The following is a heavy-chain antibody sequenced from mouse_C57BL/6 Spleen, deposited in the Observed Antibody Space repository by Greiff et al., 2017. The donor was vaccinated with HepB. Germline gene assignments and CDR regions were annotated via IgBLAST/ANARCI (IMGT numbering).Heavy chain of an antibody. Sequence: EVKLVESGGGLVQPKGSLKLSCAASGFSFNTYAMNWVRQAPGKGLEWVARIRSKSNNYATYYADSVKDRFTISRDDSESMLYLQMNNLKTEDTAMYYCVRVYYGYDDWYFDVWGTGTTVTVSS. CDR1: GFSFNTYA. CDR3: VRVYYGYDDWYFDV. J-gene: IGHJ1*03. V-gene: IGHV10-1*01. CDR2: IRSKSNNYAT. D-gene: IGHD2-2*01.